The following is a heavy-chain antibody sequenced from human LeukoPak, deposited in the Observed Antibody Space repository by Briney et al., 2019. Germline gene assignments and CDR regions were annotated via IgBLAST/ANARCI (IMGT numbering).Heavy chain of an antibody. Sequence: GASVKVSCKASGYTFTGYYMHWVRQAPGQGLEWMGWINPNSGGTNYAQKFQGRVTMTRDTSISTAYMELSRLRSDDTAVYYCARGKGSSWYGGGFDYWGQGTLVSVSS. CDR2: INPNSGGT. V-gene: IGHV1-2*02. CDR3: ARGKGSSWYGGGFDY. D-gene: IGHD6-13*01. CDR1: GYTFTGYY. J-gene: IGHJ4*02.